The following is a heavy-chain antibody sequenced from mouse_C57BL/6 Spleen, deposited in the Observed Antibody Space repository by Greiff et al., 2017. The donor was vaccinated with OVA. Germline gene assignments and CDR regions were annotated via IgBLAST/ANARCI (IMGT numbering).Heavy chain of an antibody. J-gene: IGHJ3*01. D-gene: IGHD1-1*01. CDR2: INPSSGYT. V-gene: IGHV1-7*01. CDR1: GYTFTSYW. Sequence: QVQLKQSGAELAKPGASVKLSCKASGYTFTSYWMHWVKQRPGQGLEWIGYINPSSGYTKYNQKFKDKATLTADKSSSTAYMQLSSLTYEDSAVYYCAREDGSDQAWFAYWGQGTLVTVSA. CDR3: AREDGSDQAWFAY.